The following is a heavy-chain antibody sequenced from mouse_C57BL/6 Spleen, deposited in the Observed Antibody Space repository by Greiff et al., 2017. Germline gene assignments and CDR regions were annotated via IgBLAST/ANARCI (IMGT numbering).Heavy chain of an antibody. CDR3: ARIFDY. J-gene: IGHJ2*01. Sequence: QVQLQQSGPELVKPGASVKISCKASGYAFSSSWMNWVKQRPGKGLEWIGRIYPGGGDTNYNGKFKGKATLTADKSSSTAYMQLSSLTSEDSAVYFCARIFDYWGQGTTLTVSS. CDR2: IYPGGGDT. V-gene: IGHV1-82*01. CDR1: GYAFSSSW.